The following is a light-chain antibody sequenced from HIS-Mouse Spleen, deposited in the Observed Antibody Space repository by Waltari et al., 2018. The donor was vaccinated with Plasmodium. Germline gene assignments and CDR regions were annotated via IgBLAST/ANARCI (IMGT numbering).Light chain of an antibody. CDR3: QQRSNWPPLT. Sequence: EIVLTQSPATLSLSPGERATLSCTASQSVSSYLAWYQQKPGQAPRLLSYDASNRATGIPARCSGSGSGTDFTLTISSLEPEDFAVYYCQQRSNWPPLTFGGGTKVEIK. J-gene: IGKJ4*01. CDR1: QSVSSY. V-gene: IGKV3-11*01. CDR2: DAS.